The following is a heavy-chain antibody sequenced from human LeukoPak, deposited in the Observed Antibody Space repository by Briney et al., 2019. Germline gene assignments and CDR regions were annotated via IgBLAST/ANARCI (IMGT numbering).Heavy chain of an antibody. CDR3: AKDLQGSGSYYGYGFGI. J-gene: IGHJ3*02. CDR1: GFTFSTYW. Sequence: PGGSLRLSCAASGFTFSTYWMNWVRQAPGKGLEWVANIKQDGSDKYYVDSVKGRFAISRDNAKNSLYLQMNSLRSEDTAVYYCAKDLQGSGSYYGYGFGIWGQGTMVTVSS. CDR2: IKQDGSDK. D-gene: IGHD1-26*01. V-gene: IGHV3-7*03.